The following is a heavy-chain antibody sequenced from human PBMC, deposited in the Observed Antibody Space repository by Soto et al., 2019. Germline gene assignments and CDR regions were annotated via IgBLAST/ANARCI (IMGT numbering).Heavy chain of an antibody. J-gene: IGHJ6*02. CDR3: ARSPYSLEVDGQHYYDGMHL. CDR2: IKPNTDDT. CDR1: GFTFSGFY. Sequence: ASVKVSCKPSGFTFSGFYLHWVRQAPGQGLEWMGWIKPNTDDTGYAQKFQGRVTLTWDTSSSAGYMDLSRLRSDDTAVYYCARSPYSLEVDGQHYYDGMHLWGLGTTVTVSS. V-gene: IGHV1-2*02. D-gene: IGHD2-15*01.